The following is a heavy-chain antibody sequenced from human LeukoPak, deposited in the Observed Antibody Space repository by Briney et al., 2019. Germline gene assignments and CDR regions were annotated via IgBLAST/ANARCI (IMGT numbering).Heavy chain of an antibody. Sequence: GGSLRLSCAASGFTFSNAWMSWVRQAPGKGLEWVGRIKSKTDGGTTDYAAPVKGRFTISRDDSKNTLYLQMNSLKTEDTAVYYCTTDLWGYYDYVWGSYRYTTTDAFEIWGQGTMVTVSS. D-gene: IGHD3-16*02. CDR1: GFTFSNAW. V-gene: IGHV3-15*01. CDR2: IKSKTDGGTT. J-gene: IGHJ3*02. CDR3: TTDLWGYYDYVWGSYRYTTTDAFEI.